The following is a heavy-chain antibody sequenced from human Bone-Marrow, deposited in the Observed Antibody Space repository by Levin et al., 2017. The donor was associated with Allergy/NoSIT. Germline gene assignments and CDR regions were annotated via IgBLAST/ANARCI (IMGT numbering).Heavy chain of an antibody. J-gene: IGHJ4*02. D-gene: IGHD6-19*01. V-gene: IGHV1-18*01. CDR2: ISAYNGDT. Sequence: GESLKISCKTSGYTFNNKGIAWVRQAPGQGLEWMGWISAYNGDTNYGQKFQGRVTMTTDTSTSTAYMELTSLTSDDTAVYYCARDDVAVAGYSVDYWGRGTLVTVSS. CDR3: ARDDVAVAGYSVDY. CDR1: GYTFNNKG.